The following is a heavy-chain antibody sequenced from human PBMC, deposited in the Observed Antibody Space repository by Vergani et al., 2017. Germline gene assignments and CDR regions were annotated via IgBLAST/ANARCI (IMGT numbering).Heavy chain of an antibody. Sequence: QVQLQESGPGLVKPSQTLSLTCTVSGGSFNSGSYYWSWLRQPAGKRLEWIGRIHTNGVIHYNPSLNSRATISVDTSKNQFSLKLSSVTAADTAVYYCARETTTVTNPYYYYYMDVWGKGTTVTVSS. J-gene: IGHJ6*03. CDR1: GGSFNSGSYY. CDR2: IHTNGVI. CDR3: ARETTTVTNPYYYYYMDV. D-gene: IGHD4-11*01. V-gene: IGHV4-61*02.